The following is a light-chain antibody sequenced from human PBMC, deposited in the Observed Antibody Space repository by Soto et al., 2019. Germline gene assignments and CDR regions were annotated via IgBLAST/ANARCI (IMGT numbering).Light chain of an antibody. V-gene: IGKV3-11*01. CDR2: DAS. CDR1: QNVRTY. J-gene: IGKJ3*01. Sequence: EIVLTQSPATLSLSPGERATLSCRASQNVRTYLAWYQQKPGQAPRLLIYDASNRATGIPARFTGSGSGTDFTLTISSLEPEVFAVYYCQQRSSPFTFGPGTKVDIK. CDR3: QQRSSPFT.